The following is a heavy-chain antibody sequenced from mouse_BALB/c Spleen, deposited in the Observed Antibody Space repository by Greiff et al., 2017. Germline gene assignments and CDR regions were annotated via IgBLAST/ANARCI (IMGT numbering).Heavy chain of an antibody. CDR3: ARYYYGSSYWYFDV. J-gene: IGHJ1*01. CDR2: IRNKANGYTT. Sequence: EVQLVESGGGLVQPGGSLRLSCATSGFTFTDYYMSWVRQPPGKALEWLGFIRNKANGYTTEYSASVKGRFTISRDNSQSILYLQMNTLRAEDSATYYCARYYYGSSYWYFDVWGAGTTVTVSS. CDR1: GFTFTDYY. D-gene: IGHD1-1*01. V-gene: IGHV7-3*02.